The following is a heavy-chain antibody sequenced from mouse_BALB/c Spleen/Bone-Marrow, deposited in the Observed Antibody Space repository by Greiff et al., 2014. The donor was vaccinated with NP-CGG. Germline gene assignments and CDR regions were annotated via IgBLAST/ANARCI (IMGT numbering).Heavy chain of an antibody. CDR2: IYPSDSYT. V-gene: IGHV1-69*02. Sequence: QVQLQQPGAELVRPGASVKLSCKASGYTFTSYWINWVKQRPGQGLEWIGNIYPSDSYTNYNQKFKDKATLTVDKSSSTAYMQLSSPTSEDSAVYYCTRGYDVVDYWGQGTTLTVSS. CDR1: GYTFTSYW. CDR3: TRGYDVVDY. D-gene: IGHD2-2*01. J-gene: IGHJ2*01.